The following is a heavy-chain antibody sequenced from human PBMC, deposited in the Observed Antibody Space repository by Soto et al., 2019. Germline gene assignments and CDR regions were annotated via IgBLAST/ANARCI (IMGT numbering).Heavy chain of an antibody. CDR2: ISYDGSDK. J-gene: IGHJ4*02. CDR1: GFTFSSYA. D-gene: IGHD3-16*02. V-gene: IGHV3-30*18. CDR3: AKALGELSPESYDY. Sequence: QVQLVESGGGVVQPGRSLRLSCAGSGFTFSSYAMHWVRQAPGKGQEWVAVISYDGSDKYYADSVKGRFTISRDNSKNTLNLQMNSLRADDTAVYYCAKALGELSPESYDYWGQGTLITVSS.